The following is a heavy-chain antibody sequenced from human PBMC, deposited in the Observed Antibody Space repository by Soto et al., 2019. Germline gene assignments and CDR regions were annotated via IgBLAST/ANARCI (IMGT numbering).Heavy chain of an antibody. CDR3: AKDSRPSGYYDSSGYYLEYFQP. CDR2: ISYDGSNK. CDR1: GFTFSSYG. V-gene: IGHV3-30*18. Sequence: GGSLRLSCAASGFTFSSYGMHWVRQAPGKGLEWVAVISYDGSNKYYADSVKGRFTISRDNSKNTLYLQMNSLRAEDTAVYYCAKDSRPSGYYDSSGYYLEYFQPWGQGTLVTVSS. J-gene: IGHJ1*01. D-gene: IGHD3-22*01.